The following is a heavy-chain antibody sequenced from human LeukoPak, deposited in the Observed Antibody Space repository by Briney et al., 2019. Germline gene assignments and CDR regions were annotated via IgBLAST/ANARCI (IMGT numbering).Heavy chain of an antibody. D-gene: IGHD3-22*01. CDR2: IYYSGST. Sequence: PSETLSLTCTVSGGSISSYYWSWIRQPPGKGLEWIGYIYYSGSTNYNPSLKSRVTISVDTSKNQFSLKLSSVTAADTAVYYCARERYYYDSSGVGGNWFDPWGQGTLVTVSS. V-gene: IGHV4-59*01. J-gene: IGHJ5*02. CDR3: ARERYYYDSSGVGGNWFDP. CDR1: GGSISSYY.